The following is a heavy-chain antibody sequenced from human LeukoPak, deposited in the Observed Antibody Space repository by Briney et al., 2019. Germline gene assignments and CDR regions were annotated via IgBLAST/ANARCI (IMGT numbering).Heavy chain of an antibody. CDR3: AREGLLRSNWDHDY. J-gene: IGHJ4*02. V-gene: IGHV4-30-4*07. CDR1: DDSISSGGYS. Sequence: PSETLSLTCTVSDDSISSGGYSWSWIRQPPGKGLEWIGYIYDSGNTYYNPSLKSRVTISGDTSKNQFSLKLTSVTAADTAVYYCAREGLLRSNWDHDYWGQGTLVTVSS. CDR2: IYDSGNT. D-gene: IGHD7-27*01.